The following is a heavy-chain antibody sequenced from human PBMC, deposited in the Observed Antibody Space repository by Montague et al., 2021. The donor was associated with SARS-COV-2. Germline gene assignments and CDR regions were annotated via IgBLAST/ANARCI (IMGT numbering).Heavy chain of an antibody. D-gene: IGHD1-14*01. V-gene: IGHV4-34*01. J-gene: IGHJ6*02. Sequence: SETLSPTCAVYDGSFSGYYWNWIRQPPGKGLEWIGEISHGGTTNYNPSLKSRATISLDKSKSQFSLKLTSVTAADTAIYYCGRGRKVVPWFRYYDMDVWGQGTTVTVSS. CDR3: GRGRKVVPWFRYYDMDV. CDR2: ISHGGTT. CDR1: DGSFSGYY.